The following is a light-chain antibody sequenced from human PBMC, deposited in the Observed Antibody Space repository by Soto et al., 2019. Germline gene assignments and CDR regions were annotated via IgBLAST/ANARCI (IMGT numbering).Light chain of an antibody. CDR2: DAS. J-gene: IGKJ3*01. CDR3: HQRSNWPPS. Sequence: DIVLTQSPATLSLSPGERATLSCRASQSVSSLLAWYQQKPGQAPRLLIYDASNRATGIPARFSGSGSGTDFTLTISSLEPEDFAIYYCHQRSNWPPSFGPGTTVEI. V-gene: IGKV3-11*01. CDR1: QSVSSL.